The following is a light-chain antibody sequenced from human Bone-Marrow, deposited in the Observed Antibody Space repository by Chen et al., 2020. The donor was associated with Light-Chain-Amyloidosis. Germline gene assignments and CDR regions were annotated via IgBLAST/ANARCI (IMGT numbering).Light chain of an antibody. CDR2: EVS. Sequence: QSALTQPASVSGSPGQSITISCTGTSCDVGGYNLVSWYQKYPGKAPKLMIYEVSNRPSGVSNRFSGSKSGNTASLTISGLQAEDEADYYCISHTSSGTLWVFGGGTKLTVL. J-gene: IGLJ3*02. CDR3: ISHTSSGTLWV. CDR1: SCDVGGYNL. V-gene: IGLV2-14*01.